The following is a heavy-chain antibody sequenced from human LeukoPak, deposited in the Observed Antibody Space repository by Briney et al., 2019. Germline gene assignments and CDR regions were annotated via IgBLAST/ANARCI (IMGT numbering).Heavy chain of an antibody. CDR2: INAGNGNT. V-gene: IGHV1-3*01. CDR3: ASNPYYYGSGSSPLDY. CDR1: GYTFTSYA. D-gene: IGHD3-10*01. Sequence: ASVTVSCTASGYTFTSYAMHWVRQAPGQRLESMGWINAGNGNTKYSQKFQGRVTITRDTSASTAYMELSSLRSEDTAVYYCASNPYYYGSGSSPLDYWGQGTLVTVSS. J-gene: IGHJ4*02.